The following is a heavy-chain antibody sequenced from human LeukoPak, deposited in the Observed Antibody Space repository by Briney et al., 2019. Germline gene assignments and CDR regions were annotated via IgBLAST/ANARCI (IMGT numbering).Heavy chain of an antibody. CDR3: ARGGRDTPPGY. D-gene: IGHD2-21*02. V-gene: IGHV4-59*01. CDR2: IYYSGST. J-gene: IGHJ4*02. Sequence: PSETLSLTCTVSGGSISSYYWSWIRQPPGKGLEWIGYIYYSGSTNYNPSLRSRVTISVDTSKNQFSLKLSSVTAADTAVYYCARGGRDTPPGYWGQGTLVTVSS. CDR1: GGSISSYY.